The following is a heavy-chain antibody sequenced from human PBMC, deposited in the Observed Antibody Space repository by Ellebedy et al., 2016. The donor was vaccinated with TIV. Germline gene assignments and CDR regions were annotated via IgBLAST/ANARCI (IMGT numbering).Heavy chain of an antibody. CDR1: GFTFNSYA. CDR3: AKGRGGGSDSSAPRYYFDS. J-gene: IGHJ4*02. V-gene: IGHV3-23*01. D-gene: IGHD6-19*01. CDR2: ISHTGSRT. Sequence: GESLKISCAASGFTFNSYAMSWVRQAPGKGLGWVSTISHTGSRTYYANSVEGRFIISRDNSKRTLYLQMNSLRAEDTAVYYCAKGRGGGSDSSAPRYYFDSWGLGTLVTVSS.